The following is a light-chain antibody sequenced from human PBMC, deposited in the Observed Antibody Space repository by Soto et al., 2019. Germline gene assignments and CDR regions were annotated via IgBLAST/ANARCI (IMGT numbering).Light chain of an antibody. CDR3: AAWDDSPSGRV. J-gene: IGLJ3*02. CDR2: RNN. CDR1: SSNIGSNY. Sequence: QSVLTQPPSASGTPGQRVTISCSGSSSNIGSNYVYWYQQLPGTAPKLLIYRNNQRPSGVPDRFSGSKSGTSASLAISGLRSEDEADYYCAAWDDSPSGRVFGGGTKVTVL. V-gene: IGLV1-47*01.